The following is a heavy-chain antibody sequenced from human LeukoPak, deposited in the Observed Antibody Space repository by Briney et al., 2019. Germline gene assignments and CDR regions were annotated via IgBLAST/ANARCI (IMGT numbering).Heavy chain of an antibody. CDR1: GGSISSYY. CDR3: ARGDYQGDFDY. J-gene: IGHJ4*02. V-gene: IGHV4-59*01. D-gene: IGHD3-16*01. CDR2: IYYSGST. Sequence: SETLSLTCTVSGGSISSYYWSWIRQPPGKGLEWIGYIYYSGSTNYNPSLKSRVTISVDTSKNQFSLKLSSVTAADTAVYYCARGDYQGDFDYWGQGTLVTVSS.